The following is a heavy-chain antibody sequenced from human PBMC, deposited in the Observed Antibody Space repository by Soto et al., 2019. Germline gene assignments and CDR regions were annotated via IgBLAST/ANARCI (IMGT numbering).Heavy chain of an antibody. CDR1: GFTFSSYA. J-gene: IGHJ3*02. CDR2: ISGSGGST. Sequence: GGSLRLSCAASGFTFSSYAMSWVRQAPGKGLEWVSAISGSGGSTYYADSVKGRFTISRDNSKNTLYLQMNSLRAEDTAVYYCAKDPPLDIVLMVYATSSDAFDIWGQGTMVTVSS. D-gene: IGHD2-8*01. CDR3: AKDPPLDIVLMVYATSSDAFDI. V-gene: IGHV3-23*01.